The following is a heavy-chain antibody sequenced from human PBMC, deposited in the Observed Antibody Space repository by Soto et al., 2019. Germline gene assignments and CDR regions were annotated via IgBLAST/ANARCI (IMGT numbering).Heavy chain of an antibody. J-gene: IGHJ6*02. D-gene: IGHD3-10*01. CDR2: IIPIFGTT. V-gene: IGHV1-69*01. CDR1: GGTFSNDA. CDR3: AKGLRKGNYGMEV. Sequence: QEQLVQAGAEVKKPGSSVRISCRASGGTFSNDAVSWVRHAPGQGLQWMGGIIPIFGTTHYEQKYQSRVTITADESTAHAYLELRSVTSEDPAVYYCAKGLRKGNYGMEVWGQGTAVTVSS.